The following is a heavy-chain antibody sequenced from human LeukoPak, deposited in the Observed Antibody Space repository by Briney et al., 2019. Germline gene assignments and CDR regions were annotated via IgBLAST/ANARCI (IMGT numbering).Heavy chain of an antibody. V-gene: IGHV3-23*01. CDR2: ISGSGAYT. CDR1: GFTFSNYA. D-gene: IGHD3-3*01. J-gene: IGHJ3*01. CDR3: TKDTIFDL. Sequence: TGGSLRLSCAPSGFTFSNYAMSWVRQAPGKGLEWVSVISGSGAYTYYTDSVKGRFTISRDNSKNTVYLQMNSLRAEDTAVYFCTKDTIFDLWGQGTMVTVSS.